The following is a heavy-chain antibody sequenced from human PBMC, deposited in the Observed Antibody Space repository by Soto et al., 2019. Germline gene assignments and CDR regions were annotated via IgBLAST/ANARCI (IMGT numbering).Heavy chain of an antibody. CDR1: GFTFSSYG. CDR2: IWYDGSNK. D-gene: IGHD2-15*01. J-gene: IGHJ4*02. V-gene: IGHV3-33*01. CDR3: ARERGLGYCSGGSCFGFDY. Sequence: QVQLVESGGGVVQPGRSLRLSCAASGFTFSSYGMHWVRQAPGKGLEWVAVIWYDGSNKYYADSVKGRFTISRDNSKNTLYLQMNSLRAEDTAVYYCARERGLGYCSGGSCFGFDYWGQGTLVTVSS.